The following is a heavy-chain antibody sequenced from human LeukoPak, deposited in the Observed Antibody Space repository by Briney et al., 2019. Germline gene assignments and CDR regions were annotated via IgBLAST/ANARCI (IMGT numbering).Heavy chain of an antibody. D-gene: IGHD4-17*01. CDR3: ARGVNYGDYGGVYNWFDP. CDR2: IYYSGST. Sequence: SETLSLTCTVSGGSISSYYWSWIRQPPGKGLEWVGYIYYSGSTNYNPSLKSRVTISVDTSKNQFSLKLSSVTAADTAVYYCARGVNYGDYGGVYNWFDPWGQGTLVTVSS. J-gene: IGHJ5*02. CDR1: GGSISSYY. V-gene: IGHV4-59*01.